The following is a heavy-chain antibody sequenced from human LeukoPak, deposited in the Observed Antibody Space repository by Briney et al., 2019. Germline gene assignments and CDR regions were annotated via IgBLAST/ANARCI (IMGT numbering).Heavy chain of an antibody. CDR2: ITGSGGST. CDR1: GFTFTTYA. V-gene: IGHV3-23*01. D-gene: IGHD4-23*01. CDR3: ATRWTYYFDY. J-gene: IGHJ4*02. Sequence: GGSLRLSCAASGFTFTTYAMSWVRQAPGKGLEWVSAITGSGGSTYYAESVKGRFTISRDNSKNTLYLQMNSLRAEDTAVYYCATRWTYYFDYWGQGTLVTASS.